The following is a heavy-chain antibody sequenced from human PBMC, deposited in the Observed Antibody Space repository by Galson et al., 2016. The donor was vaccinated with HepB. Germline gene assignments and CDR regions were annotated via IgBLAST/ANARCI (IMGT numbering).Heavy chain of an antibody. V-gene: IGHV1-69*06. D-gene: IGHD3-22*01. CDR3: ARGGYGSSGYDYADYYCYSMDV. Sequence: SVKVSCKASGGTFHTYSITWVRQAPGQGLEWMGVLIPAYYAANYAQKFQGRLTITADKSTNTAYMELRSLRSEDTAIYYCARGGYGSSGYDYADYYCYSMDVWGQGTTVTVSS. CDR2: LIPAYYAA. CDR1: GGTFHTYS. J-gene: IGHJ6*02.